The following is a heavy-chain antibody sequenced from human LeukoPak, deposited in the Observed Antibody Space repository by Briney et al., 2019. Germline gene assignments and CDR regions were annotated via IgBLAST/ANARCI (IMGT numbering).Heavy chain of an antibody. CDR3: ARGRFIAGTTAYYFDY. CDR1: GFTFGSHW. D-gene: IGHD1-26*01. V-gene: IGHV3-7*03. Sequence: GGSLRLSCVDSGFTFGSHWMSWVRQAPGKGLEWVANINQGEGEKYYVDSVKGRFTISRDNAKKSLFLQMNSLRAEDTAVYYCARGRFIAGTTAYYFDYWGQGTLVTVSS. J-gene: IGHJ4*02. CDR2: INQGEGEK.